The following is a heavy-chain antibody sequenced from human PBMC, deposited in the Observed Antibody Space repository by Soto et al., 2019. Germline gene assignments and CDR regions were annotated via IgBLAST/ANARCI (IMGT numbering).Heavy chain of an antibody. D-gene: IGHD1-1*01. Sequence: EVQLVESGGGLVKPGGSLRLSCAASGFTFSSYSMNWVRQAPGKGLEWVSSISSSSSYIYYADSVKGRFTISRDNAKNSLYLQMNSQRAEDTAVYYCARDGYLAVGMDVWGQGTTVTVSS. V-gene: IGHV3-21*01. CDR3: ARDGYLAVGMDV. CDR1: GFTFSSYS. J-gene: IGHJ6*02. CDR2: ISSSSSYI.